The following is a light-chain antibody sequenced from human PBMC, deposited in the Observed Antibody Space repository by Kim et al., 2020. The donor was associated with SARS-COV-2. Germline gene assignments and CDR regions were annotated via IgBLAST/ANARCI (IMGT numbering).Light chain of an antibody. CDR2: DAS. CDR1: QSVSSY. Sequence: LALSPGESATLSCRASQSVSSYVAWYQYKPGQAPRLLIYDASKRATGIPDRFSGSGFGADFTLTISSLQPEDFAVYYCQQRNNWATFGQGTKVEI. CDR3: QQRNNWAT. J-gene: IGKJ1*01. V-gene: IGKV3-11*01.